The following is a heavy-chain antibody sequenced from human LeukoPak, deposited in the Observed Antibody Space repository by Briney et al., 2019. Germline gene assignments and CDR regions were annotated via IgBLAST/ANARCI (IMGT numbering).Heavy chain of an antibody. Sequence: GGSLRLSCAVSRINFNSYWMTWVRQAPGKGLEWVANMKQDGSETYYMDSVKGRFSISRDNAKNSLYLQMNSLRAEDTAVYYCARALSDFWTGYFFDSWGQGTLVTVSS. CDR2: MKQDGSET. J-gene: IGHJ4*02. CDR1: RINFNSYW. CDR3: ARALSDFWTGYFFDS. V-gene: IGHV3-7*01. D-gene: IGHD3/OR15-3a*01.